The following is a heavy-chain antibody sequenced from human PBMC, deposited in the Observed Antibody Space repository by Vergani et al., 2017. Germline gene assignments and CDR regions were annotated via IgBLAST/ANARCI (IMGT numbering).Heavy chain of an antibody. V-gene: IGHV3-23*01. CDR3: TTGWGLYYLHGEYFQY. Sequence: EVQLLESGGGLVQPGGSRRLSCAGAGFTFDTYTMAYVRQAPGKGLEWVATISSGGGDIFYADSVKGRFTSSRDNSNNTLFLQMNSLKDEDTAVYYCTTGWGLYYLHGEYFQYWGRGTLVSVSS. CDR1: GFTFDTYT. J-gene: IGHJ1*01. D-gene: IGHD3-10*01. CDR2: ISSGGGDI.